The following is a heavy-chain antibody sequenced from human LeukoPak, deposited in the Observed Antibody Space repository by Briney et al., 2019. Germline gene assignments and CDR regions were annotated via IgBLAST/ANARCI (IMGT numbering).Heavy chain of an antibody. CDR2: IKQDGSEK. D-gene: IGHD5-24*01. Sequence: GGSLRLSCAASGFTLSSYWMSWVRQAPGKGLEWVANIKQDGSEKYYVDSVKGRFTISRDNAKNSLYLQMNSLRAEDTAVYYCAREGMAISWFDPWGQGTLVSVSS. CDR3: AREGMAISWFDP. CDR1: GFTLSSYW. J-gene: IGHJ5*02. V-gene: IGHV3-7*01.